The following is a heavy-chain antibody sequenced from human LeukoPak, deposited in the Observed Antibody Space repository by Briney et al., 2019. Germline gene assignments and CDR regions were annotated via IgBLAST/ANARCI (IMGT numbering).Heavy chain of an antibody. CDR3: ARARYDFWSGYSAYYYYYMGV. J-gene: IGHJ6*03. CDR1: GYTFTSYD. D-gene: IGHD3-3*01. V-gene: IGHV1-8*03. Sequence: GASVKVSCKASGYTFTSYDINWVRQATGQGLEWMGWMNPNSGNTGYAQKFQGRVTITRNTSISTAYMELSSLRSEDTAVYYCARARYDFWSGYSAYYYYYMGVWGKGTTVTVSS. CDR2: MNPNSGNT.